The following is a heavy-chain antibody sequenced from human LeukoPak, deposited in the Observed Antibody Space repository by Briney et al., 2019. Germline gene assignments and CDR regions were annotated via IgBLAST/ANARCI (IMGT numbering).Heavy chain of an antibody. Sequence: SETLSLTCAVYGGSFIGYYWSWIRQTPGKGLEWIGEINHSGSTNYNPSLKSRVTIPVDPSKNQFALKLRSVTAEDTAVYYCARGTTMVRGVRRPYNWFDPWGQGTLVTVSS. CDR3: ARGTTMVRGVRRPYNWFDP. CDR1: GGSFIGYY. J-gene: IGHJ5*02. D-gene: IGHD3-10*01. CDR2: INHSGST. V-gene: IGHV4-34*01.